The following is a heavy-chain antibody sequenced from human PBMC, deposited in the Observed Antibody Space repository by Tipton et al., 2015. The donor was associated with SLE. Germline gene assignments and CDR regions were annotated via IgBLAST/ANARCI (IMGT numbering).Heavy chain of an antibody. D-gene: IGHD6-6*01. CDR2: IYYSGST. J-gene: IGHJ6*03. CDR3: ARSQKLSIMDI. V-gene: IGHV4-59*01. CDR1: GGSISSYY. Sequence: TLSLTCTVSGGSISSYYWSWIRQPPGKGLEWIGYIYYSGSTNYNPSLKSRVTISVDTSKNQFSLKLSSMTAADTTVYYSARSQKLSIMDIWGKGTTVTISS.